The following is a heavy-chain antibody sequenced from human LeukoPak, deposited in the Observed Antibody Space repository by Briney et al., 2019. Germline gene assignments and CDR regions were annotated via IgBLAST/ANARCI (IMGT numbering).Heavy chain of an antibody. CDR3: ARDQAEPGEPAS. CDR2: ISGSGAST. V-gene: IGHV3-23*01. CDR1: GFTFSSYA. D-gene: IGHD3-10*01. J-gene: IGHJ4*02. Sequence: PGGSLRLSRAASGFTFSSYAMSWVRQAPGKGLEWVSAISGSGASTYYADSVEGRFTISRDNSKNTLYLQMNSLRAEDTAVYYCARDQAEPGEPASWGQGTLVTVSS.